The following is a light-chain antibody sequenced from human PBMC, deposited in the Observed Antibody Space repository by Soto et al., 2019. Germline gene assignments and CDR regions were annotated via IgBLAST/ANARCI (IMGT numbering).Light chain of an antibody. V-gene: IGKV3-15*01. Sequence: EIVMTQSPATLSVSPGGRATLSCRARQSISDTLAWYQQKPGQAPRLLIYGASTRAPGFPARFSGSGSGTDFTLTISRLEPEDFAVYYCQQYENWPRTFGQGTKVDI. CDR2: GAS. CDR3: QQYENWPRT. CDR1: QSISDT. J-gene: IGKJ1*01.